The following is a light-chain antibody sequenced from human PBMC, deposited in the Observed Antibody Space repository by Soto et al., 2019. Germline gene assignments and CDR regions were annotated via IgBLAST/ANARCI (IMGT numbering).Light chain of an antibody. CDR2: YVI. V-gene: IGLV2-14*01. Sequence: QSVLTQPASVSGSPGQSITISCTGTSSDVGGYNYVSWYQQHPGKNPKLMIYYVINRPSGVSNRFSGSKSGNTASLTISGLQAEDDADYYYSSYSSSSTPVVFGGGTKLTVL. CDR3: SSYSSSSTPVV. J-gene: IGLJ2*01. CDR1: SSDVGGYNY.